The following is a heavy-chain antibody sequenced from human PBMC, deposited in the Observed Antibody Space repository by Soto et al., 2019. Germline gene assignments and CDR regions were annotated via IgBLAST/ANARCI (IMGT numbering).Heavy chain of an antibody. D-gene: IGHD3-10*01. CDR2: INHSGST. Sequence: PSETLSLTCAVYGGSFSGYYWSWIRQPPGKGLEWIGEINHSGSTNYNPSLKSRVTISVDTSKNQFSLKLSSVTAADTAVYYCARPRRGRGRIGFDPWGQGTLVTVSS. V-gene: IGHV4-34*01. J-gene: IGHJ5*02. CDR1: GGSFSGYY. CDR3: ARPRRGRGRIGFDP.